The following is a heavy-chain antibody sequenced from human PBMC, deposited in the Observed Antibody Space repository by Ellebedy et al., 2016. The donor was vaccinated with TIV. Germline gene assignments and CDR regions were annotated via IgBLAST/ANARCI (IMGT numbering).Heavy chain of an antibody. J-gene: IGHJ3*02. CDR1: GFSFRSYW. CDR3: ATDGSYGDYRSPTHAFEI. V-gene: IGHV3-7*01. CDR2: INQVESEK. D-gene: IGHD4-17*01. Sequence: GESLKISCVASGFSFRSYWMTWVRQAPGKGLEWVANINQVESEKHYVDAVKGRFTISRDNAKNSLYLQVHSLRVEDTAVYYCATDGSYGDYRSPTHAFEIWGQGTTVTVSS.